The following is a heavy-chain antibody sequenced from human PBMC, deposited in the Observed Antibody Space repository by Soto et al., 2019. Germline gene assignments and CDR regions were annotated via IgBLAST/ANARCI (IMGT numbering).Heavy chain of an antibody. CDR1: GFTFSSYS. CDR2: ISSSSSTI. Sequence: GGSLRLSCAASGFTFSSYSMNWVRQAPGKGLEWVSYISSSSSTIYYADSVKGRFTISRDNAKNSLYLQMNSLRDEDTAVYYCAREKVYYDILTGYYPYFDYWGQGTLVTVSS. J-gene: IGHJ4*02. V-gene: IGHV3-48*02. CDR3: AREKVYYDILTGYYPYFDY. D-gene: IGHD3-9*01.